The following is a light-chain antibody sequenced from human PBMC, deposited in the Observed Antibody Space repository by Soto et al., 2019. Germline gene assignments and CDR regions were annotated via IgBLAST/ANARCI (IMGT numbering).Light chain of an antibody. CDR1: QTISTDY. CDR3: QQYGRSPYT. V-gene: IGKV3-20*01. CDR2: GAS. Sequence: EVVLTQSPDILSLSPGERATLSCRASQTISTDYLAWYQQKPGQAPRVLIYGASNRATGIPDRFSGSESGSWTDFTLTISRLEPQDFAVYYCQQYGRSPYTFGQGTKLEIK. J-gene: IGKJ2*01.